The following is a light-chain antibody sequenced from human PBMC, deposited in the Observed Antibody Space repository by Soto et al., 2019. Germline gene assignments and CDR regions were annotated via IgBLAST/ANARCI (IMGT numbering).Light chain of an antibody. CDR1: SGHSSYA. Sequence: QLVLTQSPSASASLGASVKLTCTLSSGHSSYAIAWHQQQPEQGPRYLMKLSSDGSHSKGAGIPDRFSGSSSGAERYLTISSLQSEDEADYYCQTWDTGARVVFGGGTKLTVL. CDR2: LSSDGSH. CDR3: QTWDTGARVV. J-gene: IGLJ2*01. V-gene: IGLV4-69*01.